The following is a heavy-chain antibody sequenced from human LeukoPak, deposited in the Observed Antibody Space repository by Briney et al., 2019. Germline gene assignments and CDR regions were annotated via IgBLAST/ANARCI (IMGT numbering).Heavy chain of an antibody. D-gene: IGHD3-22*01. CDR3: ARIFSSGYGLFDY. Sequence: SETLSLTCTVSGGSINSGSYYWSWIRQPAGKGLEWIGRISAFGSTNYNPSLKSRVAISLDTSKTQFSLRLSSVTAADTAVYFCARIFSSGYGLFDYWGQGTLVTVSS. CDR1: GGSINSGSYY. V-gene: IGHV4-61*02. J-gene: IGHJ4*02. CDR2: ISAFGST.